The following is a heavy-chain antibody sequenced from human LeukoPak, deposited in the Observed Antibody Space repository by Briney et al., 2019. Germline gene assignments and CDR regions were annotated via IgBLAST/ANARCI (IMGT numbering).Heavy chain of an antibody. D-gene: IGHD6-19*01. CDR2: TSYDGTNK. Sequence: GGSLRLSCAASGFTFSSYAMHWVRQAPGKGLEWVALTSYDGTNKYYADSVKGRFTISRDNPKNTLYLQMNSLRVEDTAVYYCARDYEQWLVYYYFDCWGQGTLITVSS. J-gene: IGHJ4*02. CDR3: ARDYEQWLVYYYFDC. V-gene: IGHV3-30-3*01. CDR1: GFTFSSYA.